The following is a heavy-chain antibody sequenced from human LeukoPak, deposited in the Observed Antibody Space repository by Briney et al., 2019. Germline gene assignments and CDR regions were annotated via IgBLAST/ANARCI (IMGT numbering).Heavy chain of an antibody. V-gene: IGHV1-46*04. CDR2: INPNGERT. CDR1: GYPFSAYP. D-gene: IGHD5-12*01. J-gene: IGHJ4*02. Sequence: ASVKVSCKASGYPFSAYPMHWVRQAPGQGLEWMGLINPNGERTTYAQGMQGRVTMTRDTSTSTVHMELRSLRSEDTAVYYCARVQYGDYEGGFDLWGQGTLVTVSS. CDR3: ARVQYGDYEGGFDL.